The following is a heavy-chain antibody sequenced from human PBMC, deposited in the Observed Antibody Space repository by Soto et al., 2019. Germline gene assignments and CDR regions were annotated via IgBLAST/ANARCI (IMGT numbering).Heavy chain of an antibody. Sequence: ASVKVSWKVSGYTLTELSMHWVRQAPGKGLEWMGGFDPEDGETIYAQKFQGRVTMTEDTSTDTAYMELSSLRSEDTAVYYCATSKHYYDSGHFDYWGQGTLVTVSS. CDR3: ATSKHYYDSGHFDY. D-gene: IGHD3-22*01. J-gene: IGHJ4*02. CDR2: FDPEDGET. CDR1: GYTLTELS. V-gene: IGHV1-24*01.